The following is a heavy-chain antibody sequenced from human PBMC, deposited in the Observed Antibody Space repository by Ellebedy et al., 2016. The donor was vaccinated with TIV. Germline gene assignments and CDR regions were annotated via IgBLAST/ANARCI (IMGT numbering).Heavy chain of an antibody. CDR2: VYYTGST. D-gene: IGHD1-14*01. Sequence: MPSETLSLTCTVPGGSISSGGYYWSWIRQPPGKGLEWIGYVYYTGSTNYNPSLKSRLTISVDTSKNQFSLKLTSVTAADTAVYYCASGPNQYFFDYWGQGTLVTVSS. CDR3: ASGPNQYFFDY. CDR1: GGSISSGGYY. V-gene: IGHV4-61*08. J-gene: IGHJ4*02.